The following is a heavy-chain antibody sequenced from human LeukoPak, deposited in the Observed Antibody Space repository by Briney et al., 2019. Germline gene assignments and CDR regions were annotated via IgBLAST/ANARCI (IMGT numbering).Heavy chain of an antibody. CDR3: ARRGGIGSDY. D-gene: IGHD6-13*01. CDR2: INHSGST. CDR1: GESFSGYY. V-gene: IGHV4-34*01. J-gene: IGHJ4*02. Sequence: SETLSLTCAVYGESFSGYYWSWIRQPPGKGLEWIGEINHSGSTNYNPSLKSRVTISVDTSKNQFSLKLSSVTAADTAVYYCARRGGIGSDYWGQGTLVTVSS.